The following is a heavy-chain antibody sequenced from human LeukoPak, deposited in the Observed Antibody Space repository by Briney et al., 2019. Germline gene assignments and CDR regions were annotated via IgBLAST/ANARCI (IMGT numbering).Heavy chain of an antibody. D-gene: IGHD4-23*01. V-gene: IGHV3-21*01. CDR3: ARDADYGGNSASDY. Sequence: KSGGSLRLSCAASGFTFSSYSMNWVRQAPGKGLEWVSSISSSSSYIYYADSVKGRFTISRDNAKNSLYLQMNSLRAEDTAVYYCARDADYGGNSASDYWGQGTLVTVSS. J-gene: IGHJ4*02. CDR2: ISSSSSYI. CDR1: GFTFSSYS.